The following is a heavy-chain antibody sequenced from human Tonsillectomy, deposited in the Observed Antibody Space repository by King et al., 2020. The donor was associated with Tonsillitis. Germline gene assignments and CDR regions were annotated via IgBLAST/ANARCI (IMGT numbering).Heavy chain of an antibody. CDR3: ARPKTIAVAGKDMMDY. CDR1: GFTFSDYY. V-gene: IGHV3-11*01. CDR2: ISSSGITI. J-gene: IGHJ4*02. Sequence: VQLVESGGGLVKPGGSLRLSCAASGFTFSDYYMSLIRQAPGKGLEWVSYISSSGITIYYADSVRGRFTIPSDNAQNSLSLQMNSLRAADTAVYYCARPKTIAVAGKDMMDYWGQGTLVTVSS. D-gene: IGHD6-19*01.